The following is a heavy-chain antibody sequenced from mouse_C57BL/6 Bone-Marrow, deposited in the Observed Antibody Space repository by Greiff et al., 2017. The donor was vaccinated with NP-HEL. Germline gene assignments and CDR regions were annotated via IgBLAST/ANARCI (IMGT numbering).Heavy chain of an antibody. V-gene: IGHV1-81*01. D-gene: IGHD2-1*01. J-gene: IGHJ4*01. CDR1: GYTFTSYG. CDR2: IYPRSGNT. Sequence: QVQLKESGAELARPGASVKLSCKASGYTFTSYGISWVKQRTGQGLEWIGEIYPRSGNTYYNEKFNGKATLTADKSSSTAYMELRSLTSEDSAVYFCARWDGTYAMDDWGQGTSVTVSS. CDR3: ARWDGTYAMDD.